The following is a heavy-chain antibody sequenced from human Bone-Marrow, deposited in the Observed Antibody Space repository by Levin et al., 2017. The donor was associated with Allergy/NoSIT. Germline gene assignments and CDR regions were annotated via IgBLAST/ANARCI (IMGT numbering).Heavy chain of an antibody. CDR1: GFTFSNYW. D-gene: IGHD6-19*01. V-gene: IGHV3-74*01. J-gene: IGHJ4*02. CDR3: ARLLSVAGTSVFGY. Sequence: SCAASGFTFSNYWMNWVRQVPGKGLVWVSRINGDGTTAIYADSVKGRFTISRDNAKNTLYLQMNSLRAEDTALYYCARLLSVAGTSVFGYWGQGTLVTVSS. CDR2: INGDGTTA.